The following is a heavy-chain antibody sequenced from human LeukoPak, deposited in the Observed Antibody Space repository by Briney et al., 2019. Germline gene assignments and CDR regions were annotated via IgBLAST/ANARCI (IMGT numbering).Heavy chain of an antibody. CDR2: ISYDGSNK. J-gene: IGHJ3*02. Sequence: GRSLRLSCAASGFTFSSYAMHWVRQAPGKGLEWVAFISYDGSNKYYADSVKGRFTISRDNSKNTLYLQMNSLRAEDTAVYYCARDPQWLFTFDIWGQGTMVTVSS. CDR1: GFTFSSYA. D-gene: IGHD6-19*01. V-gene: IGHV3-30-3*01. CDR3: ARDPQWLFTFDI.